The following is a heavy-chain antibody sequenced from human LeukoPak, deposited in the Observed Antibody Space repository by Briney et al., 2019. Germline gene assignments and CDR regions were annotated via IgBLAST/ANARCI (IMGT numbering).Heavy chain of an antibody. CDR3: ARFSYDYAWGSYPHRYFDY. CDR2: IYYSGST. V-gene: IGHV4-59*01. CDR1: GGSISSYY. Sequence: PSETLSLTCTVSGGSISSYYWSWIRQPPGKGLEWIGYIYYSGSTNYNPSLKSRVTISVDTSKNQFSLKLSSVTAADTAVYYCARFSYDYAWGSYPHRYFDYWGQGTLVTVSS. J-gene: IGHJ4*02. D-gene: IGHD3-16*01.